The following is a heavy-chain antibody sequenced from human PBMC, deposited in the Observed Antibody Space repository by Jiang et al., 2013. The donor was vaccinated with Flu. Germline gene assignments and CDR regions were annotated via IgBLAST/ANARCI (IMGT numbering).Heavy chain of an antibody. D-gene: IGHD3-10*01. CDR1: GFTVSSNY. V-gene: IGHV3-66*02. Sequence: LSCAASGFTVSSNYMSWVRQAPGKGPEWVSVINSGGNTYYAGSVKGRFTISRDNSKNTLVLQMDSLRAEDTAVYYCAREGTARYFDCWGQGTLVTVSS. CDR3: AREGTARYFDC. J-gene: IGHJ4*02. CDR2: INSGGNT.